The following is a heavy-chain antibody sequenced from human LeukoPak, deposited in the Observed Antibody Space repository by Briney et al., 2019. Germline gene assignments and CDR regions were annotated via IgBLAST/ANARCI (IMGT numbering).Heavy chain of an antibody. D-gene: IGHD3-22*01. Sequence: SETLSLTCTVSGGSISSGGYYWGWIRQPPGRGLEWIGYIYYSGSTYYNPSLKSRVSISVDTSKNQFSLKLNSVTAADTAVYYCARDQMHSSGVDYWGQGTLVTVSS. CDR1: GGSISSGGYY. CDR3: ARDQMHSSGVDY. CDR2: IYYSGST. J-gene: IGHJ4*02. V-gene: IGHV4-30-4*01.